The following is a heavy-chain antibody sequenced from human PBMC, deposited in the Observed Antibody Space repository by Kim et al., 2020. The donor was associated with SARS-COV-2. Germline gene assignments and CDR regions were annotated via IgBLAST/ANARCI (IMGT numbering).Heavy chain of an antibody. Sequence: ASVKVSCKASGGPFRTYGISWVRQAPGQGLEWMGGIIPIFRTPHYAENFQGRVTITADESTNTVYMELSTLKSEDTAVYYCARNVKEIEHVPNWFDPWGQGTLVTVSS. CDR1: GGPFRTYG. J-gene: IGHJ5*02. CDR2: IIPIFRTP. D-gene: IGHD6-6*01. CDR3: ARNVKEIEHVPNWFDP. V-gene: IGHV1-69*13.